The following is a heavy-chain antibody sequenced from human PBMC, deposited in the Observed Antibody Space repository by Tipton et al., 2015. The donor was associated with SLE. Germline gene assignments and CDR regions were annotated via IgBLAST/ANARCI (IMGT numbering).Heavy chain of an antibody. CDR3: AGELGIDAFDI. V-gene: IGHV3-23*01. CDR2: ISPDGVPT. J-gene: IGHJ3*02. D-gene: IGHD7-27*01. CDR1: GFTFSSRA. Sequence: SLRLSCAASGFTFSSRAMSWVRQAPGKGLQWVSTISPDGVPTYYADFVQGRFSISRDNLRDTLFLQMNSLRAEETAVYYCAGELGIDAFDIWGQGTMVTVSS.